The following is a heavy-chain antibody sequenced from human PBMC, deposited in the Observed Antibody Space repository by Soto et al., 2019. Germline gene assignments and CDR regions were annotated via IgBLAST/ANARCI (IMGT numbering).Heavy chain of an antibody. D-gene: IGHD1-26*01. CDR3: ARDLGAPDIGDY. Sequence: ASVKVSCKASGGTFSSYAISWVRQAPGQGLEWMGGIIPIFGTANYAQKFQGRVTITADESTSTAYMELSSLRSEDTAVYYCARDLGAPDIGDYWGQGTLVTVSS. CDR2: IIPIFGTA. CDR1: GGTFSSYA. J-gene: IGHJ4*02. V-gene: IGHV1-69*13.